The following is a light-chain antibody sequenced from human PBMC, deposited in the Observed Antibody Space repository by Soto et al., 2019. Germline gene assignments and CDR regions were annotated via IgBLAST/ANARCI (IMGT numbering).Light chain of an antibody. CDR3: QQYNNWPRT. CDR1: QSVSSN. CDR2: GAS. Sequence: EIVMTQSPATLSVSPGERATLSCRASQSVSSNLAWYQQKPGQAPRLLIYGASTRATGISARFSGSGSGTEFTLTISSLQSEDFAVYYCQQYNNWPRTFGQGTKVEL. J-gene: IGKJ1*01. V-gene: IGKV3-15*01.